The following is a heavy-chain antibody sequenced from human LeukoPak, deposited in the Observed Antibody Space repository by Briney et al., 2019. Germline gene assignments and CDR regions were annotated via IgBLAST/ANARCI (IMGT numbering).Heavy chain of an antibody. CDR3: VRRSSGNSWHIDS. V-gene: IGHV3-23*01. D-gene: IGHD6-13*01. CDR1: RFTFNSYA. J-gene: IGHJ4*02. CDR2: IGGSNGIT. Sequence: LAGGSLRLSCAASRFTFNSYAMSWVRQAPGKGLEWVSVIGGSNGITFYVGSVKGRFTISRDNSKDTLYLQMNSLRAEDTAVYYCVRRSSGNSWHIDSWGQGTLVTVSS.